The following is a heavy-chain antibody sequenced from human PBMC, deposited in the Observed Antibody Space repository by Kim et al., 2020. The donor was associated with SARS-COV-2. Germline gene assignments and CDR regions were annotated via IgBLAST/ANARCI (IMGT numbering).Heavy chain of an antibody. J-gene: IGHJ4*02. V-gene: IGHV3-11*01. CDR3: AKDRGDGYNFGPDY. Sequence: YADAVKGRFPISRDNAKNSLYLEMNSLGADDTAVYYCAKDRGDGYNFGPDYWGQGTQVTVSS. D-gene: IGHD5-12*01.